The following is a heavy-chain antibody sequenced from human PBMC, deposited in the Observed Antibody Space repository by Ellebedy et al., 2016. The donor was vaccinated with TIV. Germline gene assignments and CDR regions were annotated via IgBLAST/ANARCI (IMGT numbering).Heavy chain of an antibody. CDR2: IIPILGRT. Sequence: AASVKVSCKASGGTFSSYAISWVRQAPGQGLEWMGRIIPILGRTNYAQNFQGRVTITADKSTSTAYMELSSLRSEDTAVYYCATGYSYDYWYFDLWGRGTLVTVSS. J-gene: IGHJ2*01. D-gene: IGHD5-18*01. CDR3: ATGYSYDYWYFDL. CDR1: GGTFSSYA. V-gene: IGHV1-69*04.